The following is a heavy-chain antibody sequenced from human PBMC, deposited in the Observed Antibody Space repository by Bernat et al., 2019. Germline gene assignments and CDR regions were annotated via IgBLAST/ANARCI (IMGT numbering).Heavy chain of an antibody. J-gene: IGHJ4*02. CDR1: GFTFSSYS. CDR2: ISSSSSYI. V-gene: IGHV3-21*01. D-gene: IGHD3-22*01. Sequence: EVQLVESGGGLVKPGGSLRLSCAASGFTFSSYSMNWVRQAPGKGLEWVSSISSSSSYIYYADSVKGRFTISRDNSKNTLYLQMNSLRAEDTAVYYCAREVRDYYDSSGSVDYWGQGTLVTVSS. CDR3: AREVRDYYDSSGSVDY.